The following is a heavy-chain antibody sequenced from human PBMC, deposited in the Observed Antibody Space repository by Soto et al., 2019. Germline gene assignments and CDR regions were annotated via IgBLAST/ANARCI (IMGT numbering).Heavy chain of an antibody. V-gene: IGHV3-23*01. CDR3: AKVTYYDFWSGYSRAKTYGMDV. D-gene: IGHD3-3*01. CDR1: GFTFSSYA. CDR2: ISGSGGST. Sequence: PGGSLRLSCAASGFTFSSYAMSWVRQAPGKGLEWVSAISGSGGSTYYADSVKGLFTISRDNSKNTLYLQMNSLRAEDTAVYYCAKVTYYDFWSGYSRAKTYGMDVWGQGTTVTVSS. J-gene: IGHJ6*02.